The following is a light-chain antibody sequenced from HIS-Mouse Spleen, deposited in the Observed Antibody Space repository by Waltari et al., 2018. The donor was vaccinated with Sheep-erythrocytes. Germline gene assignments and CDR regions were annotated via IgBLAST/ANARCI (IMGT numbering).Light chain of an antibody. Sequence: QSALTQPPSASGSPGQSVTISCTGTSSDVGGYNYVSWYQQHPGKAPKLMIYEVSKRPSGVPDRVPGSKSGNTASLTVSGLQAEDEADYYCSSYAGSNNWVFGGGTELTVL. CDR1: SSDVGGYNY. J-gene: IGLJ3*02. CDR2: EVS. CDR3: SSYAGSNNWV. V-gene: IGLV2-8*01.